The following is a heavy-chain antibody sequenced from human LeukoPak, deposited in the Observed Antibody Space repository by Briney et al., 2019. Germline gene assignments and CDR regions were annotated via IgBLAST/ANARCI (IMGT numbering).Heavy chain of an antibody. J-gene: IGHJ5*02. CDR2: INPNSGGT. D-gene: IGHD1-1*01. Sequence: ASVKVSCKASGYTFSNNDINWVRQAPGQGLEWMGWINPNSGGTNYAQKFQGRVTMTRDTSISTAYMELSRLRSDDTAVYYCARGGSSTTGTTRIDPWGQGTLVTVSS. V-gene: IGHV1-2*02. CDR3: ARGGSSTTGTTRIDP. CDR1: GYTFSNND.